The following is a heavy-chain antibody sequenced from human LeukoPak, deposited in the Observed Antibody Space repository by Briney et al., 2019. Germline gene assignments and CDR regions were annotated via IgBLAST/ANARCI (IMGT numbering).Heavy chain of an antibody. D-gene: IGHD3-10*02. J-gene: IGHJ6*04. CDR3: AELGITMIGGV. V-gene: IGHV3-48*03. CDR2: ISHTGSAN. CDR1: GFTFSSYA. Sequence: GGSLRLSCAASGFTFSSYAMNWVRQAPGKGLEWVSYISHTGSANSYADSVKGRFTISRDNAKNSLYPQMNSLRAEDTAVYYCAELGITMIGGVWGKGTTVTISS.